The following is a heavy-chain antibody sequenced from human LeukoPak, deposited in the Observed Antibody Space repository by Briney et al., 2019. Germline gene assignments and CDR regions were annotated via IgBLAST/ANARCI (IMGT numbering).Heavy chain of an antibody. CDR1: GYTFTSYD. D-gene: IGHD2-21*02. CDR3: VRAYYCGGDCYSSAFDI. J-gene: IGHJ3*02. CDR2: MNSNSGNT. Sequence: ASVKVSCKASGYTFTSYDINWVRQATGQGLEWMGWMNSNSGNTGYAQKFQGRVTITRNTSISTAYMELSSLTSEDTAVYYCVRAYYCGGDCYSSAFDIWGQGTMVTVSS. V-gene: IGHV1-8*03.